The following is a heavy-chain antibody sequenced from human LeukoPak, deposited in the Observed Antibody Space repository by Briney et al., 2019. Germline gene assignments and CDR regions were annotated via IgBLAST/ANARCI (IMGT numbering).Heavy chain of an antibody. Sequence: GGSLRLSCAASGFTFTTYWMRWVRQATGKGLEWVANIKQDGSEKYYVDSVKGRFTISRDNAKKSLYLQMNSLRAEDTAVYYCASSGIFDDFWSGYYGFDYWGQGTLVTVSS. D-gene: IGHD3-3*01. V-gene: IGHV3-7*01. J-gene: IGHJ4*02. CDR2: IKQDGSEK. CDR3: ASSGIFDDFWSGYYGFDY. CDR1: GFTFTTYW.